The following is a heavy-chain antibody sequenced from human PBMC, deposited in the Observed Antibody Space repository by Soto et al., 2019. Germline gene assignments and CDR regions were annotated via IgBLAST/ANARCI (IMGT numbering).Heavy chain of an antibody. CDR2: IYYSGST. CDR3: ARAPLWFGEIDTYFDY. J-gene: IGHJ4*02. CDR1: GGSISSYY. D-gene: IGHD3-10*01. V-gene: IGHV4-59*01. Sequence: SETLCLTCTVSGGSISSYYWSGIRQPPGKGLEWIGYIYYSGSTNYNPSLKSRVTISVDTSKNQFSLKLSSVTAADTAVYYCARAPLWFGEIDTYFDYWGQGTLVTVS.